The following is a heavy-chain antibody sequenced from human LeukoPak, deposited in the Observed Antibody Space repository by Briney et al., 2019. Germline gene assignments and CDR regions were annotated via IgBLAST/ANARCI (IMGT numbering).Heavy chain of an antibody. V-gene: IGHV4-39*01. CDR2: IYYSGST. D-gene: IGHD3-22*01. CDR3: ATTGDYYYDSSGYYIEAFDI. Sequence: SETLSLTCTVSGGSISSSSYYWGWIRQPPGKGLEWIGSIYYSGSTYYSPSLKSRVTISVDTSKNQFSLKLSSVTAADTAVYYCATTGDYYYDSSGYYIEAFDIWGQGTMVTVSS. CDR1: GGSISSSSYY. J-gene: IGHJ3*02.